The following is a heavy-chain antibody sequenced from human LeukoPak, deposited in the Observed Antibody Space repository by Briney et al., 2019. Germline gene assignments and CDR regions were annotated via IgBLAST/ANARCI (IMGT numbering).Heavy chain of an antibody. D-gene: IGHD3-22*01. CDR3: APLDRSGYFHDY. CDR1: GFTFSSYA. J-gene: IGHJ4*02. Sequence: GGSLRLSCAASGFTFSSYAMSWVRQAPGKGLEWVSSISGSAGSTYYADSVKGRFTISRDNSKNTLYLQMNSLRADDTAVYYCAPLDRSGYFHDYWGQGTLVTVSS. V-gene: IGHV3-23*01. CDR2: ISGSAGST.